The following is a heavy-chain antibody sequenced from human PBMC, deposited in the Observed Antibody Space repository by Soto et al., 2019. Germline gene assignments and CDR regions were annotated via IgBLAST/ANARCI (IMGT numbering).Heavy chain of an antibody. D-gene: IGHD4-17*01. V-gene: IGHV3-23*01. CDR3: AKLRYPPYGGGWYFDY. J-gene: IGHJ4*02. CDR1: GFTFISYA. Sequence: WGSLRLSCAASGFTFISYAIIFFRHSPFKGLEWVSAISGSGGSTYYADSVKGRFTISRDNSKNTLYLQMNSLRAEDTAVYYCAKLRYPPYGGGWYFDYWGQGTLVTVSS. CDR2: ISGSGGST.